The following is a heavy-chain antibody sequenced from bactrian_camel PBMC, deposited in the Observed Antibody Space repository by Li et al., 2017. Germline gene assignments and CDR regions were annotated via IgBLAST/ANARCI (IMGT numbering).Heavy chain of an antibody. V-gene: IGHV3S55*01. J-gene: IGHJ4*01. D-gene: IGHD3*01. Sequence: HVQLVESGGGSVQAGGSLRLSCTASGLTFDDSDMGWYRQAPGNECELVSTISSDGSTYYRDSVKGRFTISQDSAKNTVYLQMNSLKPEDTAVYYCAADMGHMGRGRVCSSYLYEYNYWGQGTQVTVS. CDR2: ISSDGST. CDR3: AADMGHMGRGRVCSSYLYEYNY. CDR1: GLTFDDSD.